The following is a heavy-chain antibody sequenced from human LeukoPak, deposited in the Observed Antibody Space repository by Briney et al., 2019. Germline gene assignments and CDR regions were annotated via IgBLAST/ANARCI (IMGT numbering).Heavy chain of an antibody. CDR2: IKQDGSEK. Sequence: PGGSLRLSCAASGFTFSSYWMSWVRQAPGKGLEWVANIKQDGSEKYYVDSVKGRFTISRDNAKNSLYLQMNSLRAEDTAVYYCAKTMGWFGELFDYWGQGTLVTVSS. J-gene: IGHJ4*02. D-gene: IGHD3-10*01. CDR3: AKTMGWFGELFDY. CDR1: GFTFSSYW. V-gene: IGHV3-7*01.